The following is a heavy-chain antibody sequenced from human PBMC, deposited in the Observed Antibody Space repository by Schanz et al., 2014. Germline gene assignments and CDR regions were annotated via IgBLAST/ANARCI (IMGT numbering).Heavy chain of an antibody. J-gene: IGHJ4*02. CDR1: GFTFSSYS. Sequence: VQLVESGGGWVQPGGSLRLSCAASGFTFSSYSMNWVRQAPGKGLEWVAILWHDGSKKYYADSVKGRFTISRDNSKNSLYLQMNSLRAEDTAVYYCARIGGSVFDYWAQGTLVTVSS. D-gene: IGHD3-10*01. V-gene: IGHV3-33*08. CDR2: LWHDGSKK. CDR3: ARIGGSVFDY.